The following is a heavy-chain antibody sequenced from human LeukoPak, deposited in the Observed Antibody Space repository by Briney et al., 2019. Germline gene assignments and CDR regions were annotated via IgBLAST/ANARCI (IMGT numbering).Heavy chain of an antibody. CDR3: ARVFGLDYYGSGSYYPHYYYYGMDV. V-gene: IGHV4-39*01. D-gene: IGHD3-10*01. CDR1: GGSISSSSYY. J-gene: IGHJ6*02. Sequence: SETLSLTCTVSGGSISSSSYYWGWIRQPPGKGLERIGSIYYSGSTYYNPSPKSRVTISVDTSKNQFSLKLSSVTAADTAVYYCARVFGLDYYGSGSYYPHYYYYGMDVWGQGTTVTVSS. CDR2: IYYSGST.